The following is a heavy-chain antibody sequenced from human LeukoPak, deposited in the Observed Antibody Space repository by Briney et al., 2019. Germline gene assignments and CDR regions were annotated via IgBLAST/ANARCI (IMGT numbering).Heavy chain of an antibody. CDR1: GFTFDDYT. CDR3: AKDSGGDGYNDFDY. Sequence: PGGSLRLSCAASGFTFDDYTMHWVRQAPGKGLEWVSLISWDGGSTYYADSVKGRFTISRDNSKNTLYLQMNSLRAEDTAVYYCAKDSGGDGYNDFDYWGQGTLVTVSS. V-gene: IGHV3-43*01. J-gene: IGHJ4*02. CDR2: ISWDGGST. D-gene: IGHD5-24*01.